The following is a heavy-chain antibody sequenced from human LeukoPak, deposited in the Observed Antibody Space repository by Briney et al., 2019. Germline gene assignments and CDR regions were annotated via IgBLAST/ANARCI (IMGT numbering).Heavy chain of an antibody. CDR1: VGTLSIYT. CDR2: IIPLFGTA. J-gene: IGHJ5*02. Sequence: ASVKVSCKASVGTLSIYTITWVRQAPGQGVEWMGGIIPLFGTANYAQQFQGRVTITADKSTNTAYMELSSLRSEDTALYYCAREDKYTSGYSSSWYEGWFDPWGQGTLVTVSS. V-gene: IGHV1-69*06. CDR3: AREDKYTSGYSSSWYEGWFDP. D-gene: IGHD6-13*01.